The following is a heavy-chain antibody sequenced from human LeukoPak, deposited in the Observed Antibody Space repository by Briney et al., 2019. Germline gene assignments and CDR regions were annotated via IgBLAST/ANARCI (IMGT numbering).Heavy chain of an antibody. Sequence: GGSLRLSCATSGFTFTNAWMSWVRQAPGRGLEWVGLIKSNADGGTTDYAAPVKGRFTISRDDSKTTLYLQMNTLKSEDTALYYCTTANGIAAAFYFDYWGQGTLVTVSS. V-gene: IGHV3-15*01. CDR3: TTANGIAAAFYFDY. J-gene: IGHJ4*02. CDR1: GFTFTNAW. CDR2: IKSNADGGTT. D-gene: IGHD6-13*01.